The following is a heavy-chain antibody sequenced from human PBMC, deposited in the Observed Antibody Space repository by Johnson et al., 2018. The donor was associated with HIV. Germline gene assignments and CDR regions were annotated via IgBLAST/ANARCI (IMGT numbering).Heavy chain of an antibody. CDR2: IYSGGST. CDR3: ATPRIPTDRAFDI. D-gene: IGHD2/OR15-2a*01. CDR1: GFTFSSHA. J-gene: IGHJ3*02. V-gene: IGHV3-66*01. Sequence: VQLVESGGGLVQPGGSLRLSCAASGFTFSSHAMHWVRQAPGKGLEWVSIIYSGGSTYYADSVKGRFTISRDNSKNTLYLQMNSLRAEDTAVYYCATPRIPTDRAFDIWGQGTMVTVSS.